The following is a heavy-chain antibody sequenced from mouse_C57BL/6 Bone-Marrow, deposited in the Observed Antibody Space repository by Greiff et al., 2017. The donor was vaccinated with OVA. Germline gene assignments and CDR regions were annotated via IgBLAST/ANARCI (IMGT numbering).Heavy chain of an antibody. CDR2: IDPETGGT. CDR3: TRIPRGALMDY. V-gene: IGHV1-15*01. Sequence: VQLQESGAELVRPGASVTLSCKASGYTFTDYEMHWVKQTPVHGLEWIGAIDPETGGTAYNQKFKGKAILTADKSSSTAYMELSSLTSEDSAVYYCTRIPRGALMDYWGQGTSVTVSS. J-gene: IGHJ4*01. CDR1: GYTFTDYE.